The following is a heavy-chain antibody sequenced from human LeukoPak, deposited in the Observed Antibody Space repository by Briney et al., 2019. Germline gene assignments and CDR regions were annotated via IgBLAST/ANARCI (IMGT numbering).Heavy chain of an antibody. CDR3: ARVRYCSGGSCYSDGAFDI. CDR1: GGSISSSSYY. Sequence: SETLSLTCTVSGGSISSSSYYWGWIRQPPGKGLEWIGSIYHSGSTYYNPSLKSRVTISVDTSKNQFSLKLSSVTAADTAVYYCARVRYCSGGSCYSDGAFDIWGQGTMVTVSS. D-gene: IGHD2-15*01. V-gene: IGHV4-39*07. CDR2: IYHSGST. J-gene: IGHJ3*02.